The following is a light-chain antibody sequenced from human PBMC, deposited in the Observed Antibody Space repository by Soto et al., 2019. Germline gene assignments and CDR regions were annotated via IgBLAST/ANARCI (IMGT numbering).Light chain of an antibody. Sequence: DIQMTQSPSSLSASVGDRVTITCRASQSISSYLNWYQQKPGKAPKLLIYAASSLQSGVPSRFSVSGSGTDFTLTIRSLQTEDFATYYWQQSYSTPLTFGGGTKVEIK. CDR1: QSISSY. J-gene: IGKJ4*01. CDR3: QQSYSTPLT. CDR2: AAS. V-gene: IGKV1-39*01.